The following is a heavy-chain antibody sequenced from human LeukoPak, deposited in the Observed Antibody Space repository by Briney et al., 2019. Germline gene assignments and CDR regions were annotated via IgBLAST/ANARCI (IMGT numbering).Heavy chain of an antibody. J-gene: IGHJ4*02. CDR3: AKGGEYSSHIDY. CDR2: ISYDGSNK. D-gene: IGHD6-6*01. Sequence: PGGSLRLSCLASGFTFSSYCMHWVRPAAARGRAWVADISYDGSNKYYADSVKGRFTISRDNSKNTLYLQMNSLRAEDAAVYYCAKGGEYSSHIDYWGQGTLVTVSS. V-gene: IGHV3-30*18. CDR1: GFTFSSYC.